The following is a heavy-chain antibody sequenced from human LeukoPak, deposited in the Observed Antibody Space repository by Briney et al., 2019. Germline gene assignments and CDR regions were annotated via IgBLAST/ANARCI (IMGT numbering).Heavy chain of an antibody. CDR1: GGSISSYY. CDR2: IHYTGNT. Sequence: SETLSLTCTVSGGSISSYYWSWIRQPPGKGLEWIGYIHYTGNTDYNPSLTSRVTISVDTSKNQFSLKLSSVTAADTAVYYCARDSGSRIGVAFDIWGQGTMVTVSS. D-gene: IGHD1-14*01. CDR3: ARDSGSRIGVAFDI. V-gene: IGHV4-59*12. J-gene: IGHJ3*02.